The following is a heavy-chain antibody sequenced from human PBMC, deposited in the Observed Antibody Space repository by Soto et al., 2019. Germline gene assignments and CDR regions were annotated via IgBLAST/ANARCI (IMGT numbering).Heavy chain of an antibody. CDR2: IKHDGSEK. V-gene: IGHV3-7*01. CDR1: GFTFSAYW. CDR3: ARESEDLTSNFDY. Sequence: GGSLRLSCAASGFTFSAYWMSWVRQTPGKGLEWVANIKHDGSEKYYVDSMKGRFTISRDNAKNSLYLEMNSLRAEDTAVYYCARESEDLTSNFDYWGQGTLVTVSS. J-gene: IGHJ4*02.